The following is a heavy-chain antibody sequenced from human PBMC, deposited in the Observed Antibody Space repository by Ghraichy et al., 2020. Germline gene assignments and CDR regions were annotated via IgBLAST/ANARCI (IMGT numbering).Heavy chain of an antibody. D-gene: IGHD2-15*01. J-gene: IGHJ4*02. V-gene: IGHV4-34*01. CDR2: INHTGTS. CDR1: GGTFNNYY. Sequence: SQTLSLTCAVSGGTFNNYYWTWIRQSPEKGLEWIGEINHTGTSNSNPSLNTRVNISMDTYKKQFSLRLTSVTAADTAVYYCARHRRVGAADYWGQGILVTVSS. CDR3: ARHRRVGAADY.